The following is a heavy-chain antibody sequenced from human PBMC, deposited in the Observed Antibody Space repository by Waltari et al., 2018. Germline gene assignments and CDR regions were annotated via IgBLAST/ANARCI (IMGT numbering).Heavy chain of an antibody. J-gene: IGHJ4*02. CDR1: GYSLTGFD. V-gene: IGHV1-8*01. CDR3: AREFYYSDAFTGV. D-gene: IGHD4-17*01. CDR2: MNPDSGNT. Sequence: QVQLVQSGAEVKKPGASVKVSCKASGYSLTGFDIYWVGQAAGKGLEWMGGMNPDSGNTGYAEKFQGRVTMTRDTSISTAYMELSSLRSEDTAVYYCAREFYYSDAFTGVWGQGTLVTVSS.